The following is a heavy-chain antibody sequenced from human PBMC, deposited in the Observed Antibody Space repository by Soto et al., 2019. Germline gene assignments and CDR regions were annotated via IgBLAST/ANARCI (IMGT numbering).Heavy chain of an antibody. CDR1: VGTISSHA. CDR3: AGTIQIPYYHGMDV. J-gene: IGHJ6*02. V-gene: IGHV1-69*01. Sequence: QVQLVQSGAEVKKPGSSVKVSCKDSVGTISSHAITWVRQAPGQGLEWMGGIIPIFGTANYAQKFQGRVTITAYESTSTAYMELSSLGSEDTALYDCAGTIQIPYYHGMDVWGQGTTVTVSS. CDR2: IIPIFGTA. D-gene: IGHD1-1*01.